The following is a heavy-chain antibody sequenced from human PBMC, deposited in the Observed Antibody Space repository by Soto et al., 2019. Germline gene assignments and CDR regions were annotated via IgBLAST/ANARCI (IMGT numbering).Heavy chain of an antibody. V-gene: IGHV1-8*01. J-gene: IGHJ4*01. CDR1: GYTFTSYD. Sequence: QVQLVQSGAEVKKPGDSVKVSCKDSGYTFTSYDINWVRQATGQGLDRMGWMNPNTGNTGYEPKFQGRDTMTSNTSISTDYMELSSLRSEDTAVYYCAREITGKFPNWGHGTLVTVSS. D-gene: IGHD1-20*01. CDR3: AREITGKFPN. CDR2: MNPNTGNT.